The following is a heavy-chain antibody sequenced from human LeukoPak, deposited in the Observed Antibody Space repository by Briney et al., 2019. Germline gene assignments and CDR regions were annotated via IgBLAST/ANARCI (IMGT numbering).Heavy chain of an antibody. CDR3: ARAFYDTSGYHYVYFDF. Sequence: GGSLRLSCAASGFTFSSYWMTWVRQAPGKALEWVANIKHDGSEKYYVDSLKGRITISRDNAKNSLDLQMNSLGVEDTAVYYCARAFYDTSGYHYVYFDFWGQGTLVTVSS. CDR1: GFTFSSYW. V-gene: IGHV3-7*01. CDR2: IKHDGSEK. D-gene: IGHD3-22*01. J-gene: IGHJ4*02.